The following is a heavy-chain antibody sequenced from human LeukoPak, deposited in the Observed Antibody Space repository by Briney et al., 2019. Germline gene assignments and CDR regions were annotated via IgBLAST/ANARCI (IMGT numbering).Heavy chain of an antibody. CDR1: GYSFTSYW. CDR3: ARGYCSSTSCYTVDNWFDP. CDR2: IYPGDSDT. J-gene: IGHJ5*02. D-gene: IGHD2-2*01. V-gene: IGHV5-51*01. Sequence: GESLKISCKGSGYSFTSYWIGWVRQMPGKGLEWMGIIYPGDSDTRYSPSFQGQVTISADNSISTAYLQWSSLKASDTAMYYCARGYCSSTSCYTVDNWFDPWGQGTLVTVSS.